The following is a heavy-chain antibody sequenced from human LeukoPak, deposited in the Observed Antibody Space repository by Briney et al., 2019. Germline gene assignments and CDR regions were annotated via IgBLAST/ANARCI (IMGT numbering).Heavy chain of an antibody. CDR1: GGSNSSGGYY. Sequence: SQTLSLTCTVSGGSNSSGGYYWSWIRQHPGKGLEWIGYIYYSGSTYYNPSLKSRVTISVDTSKNQFSLKLSSVTAADTAVYYCARRGNYDFWSGYGALSYYFDYWGQGTLVTVSS. CDR3: ARRGNYDFWSGYGALSYYFDY. V-gene: IGHV4-31*03. CDR2: IYYSGST. D-gene: IGHD3-3*01. J-gene: IGHJ4*02.